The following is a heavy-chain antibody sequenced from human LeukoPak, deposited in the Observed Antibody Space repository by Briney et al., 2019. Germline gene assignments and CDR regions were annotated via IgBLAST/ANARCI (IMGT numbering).Heavy chain of an antibody. CDR1: GFTFSSYS. CDR2: ISSSSSYI. J-gene: IGHJ4*02. D-gene: IGHD1-26*01. CDR3: ARAPQGYERYSGSLGCDY. Sequence: GGSPRLSCAASGFTFSSYSMNWVRQAPGKGLEWVSSISSSSSYIYYADSVKGRFTISRDNAKNSLYLQMNSLRAEDTAVYYCARAPQGYERYSGSLGCDYWGQGTLVTVSS. V-gene: IGHV3-21*01.